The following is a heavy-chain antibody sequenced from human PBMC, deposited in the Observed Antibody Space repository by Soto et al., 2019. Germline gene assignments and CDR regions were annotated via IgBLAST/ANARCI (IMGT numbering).Heavy chain of an antibody. Sequence: QVQLVQSGAEVKKPGSSVKVSCKVSGDTFSSYTIAWVRQAPGQGLEWMGRVIPLLGIASYAQKFQGRVTXTXDXXTSTAYMELKTLASEDTAVYYCASAHYDTSGYYRDWGQGTLVTVSS. CDR3: ASAHYDTSGYYRD. V-gene: IGHV1-69*02. CDR2: VIPLLGIA. J-gene: IGHJ4*02. CDR1: GDTFSSYT. D-gene: IGHD3-22*01.